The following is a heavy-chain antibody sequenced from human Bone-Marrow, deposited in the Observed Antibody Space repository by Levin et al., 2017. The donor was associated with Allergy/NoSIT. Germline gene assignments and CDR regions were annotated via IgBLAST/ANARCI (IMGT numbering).Heavy chain of an antibody. CDR1: GGSLKGYQ. CDR3: ARGRFLQWSLEFFGLDV. D-gene: IGHD3-3*01. CDR2: INHNGGP. V-gene: IGHV4-34*01. Sequence: SETLSLNCVVDGGSLKGYQWTWIRQPPGQGLEFIGEINHNGGPNYNPSLQRRVTMSIDTSKNQISLNLTSVTAADTAVYFCARGRFLQWSLEFFGLDVWGQGTPVIVSS. J-gene: IGHJ6*02.